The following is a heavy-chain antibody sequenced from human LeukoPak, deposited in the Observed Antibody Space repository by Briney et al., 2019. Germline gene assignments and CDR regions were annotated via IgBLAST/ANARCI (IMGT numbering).Heavy chain of an antibody. D-gene: IGHD3-16*01. J-gene: IGHJ4*02. Sequence: SETLSLTCTVSGVSISSGNFYWSWIRQPAGKGLEWIGRIYTSGSTNYSPSLKSRVTISVDTSKNQFSLKLSSVTAADTAVYYCARDVLRDDYWGQGTLVTVSS. CDR3: ARDVLRDDY. V-gene: IGHV4-61*02. CDR2: IYTSGST. CDR1: GVSISSGNFY.